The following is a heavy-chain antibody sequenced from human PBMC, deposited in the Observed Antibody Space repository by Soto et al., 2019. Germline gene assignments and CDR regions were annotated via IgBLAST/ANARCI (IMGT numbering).Heavy chain of an antibody. CDR3: ARVPPFYGDYSYYYYGLDV. J-gene: IGHJ6*02. D-gene: IGHD4-17*01. Sequence: GASVKVSCKASGFTFSGYFIHWVRQPPGQGLEWMGWINPDSGDTSYTQKFQGRVTMTRDTSINTVYLELSRLRSDDTAVYYCARVPPFYGDYSYYYYGLDVWGPGTTVTAP. CDR2: INPDSGDT. V-gene: IGHV1-2*02. CDR1: GFTFSGYF.